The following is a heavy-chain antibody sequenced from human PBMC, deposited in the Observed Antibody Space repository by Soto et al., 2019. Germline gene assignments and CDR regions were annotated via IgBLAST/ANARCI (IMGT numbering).Heavy chain of an antibody. CDR2: VVPIYRTA. D-gene: IGHD6-13*01. Sequence: XVKVSCKASGGTFSSYRINWVRQAPGQGLEWVGGVVPIYRTAGYAQKFQGRVTITADESARTSYMELRSLKSQDTAVYYCVRDDGAKLSSSWGQGTLVTV. CDR3: VRDDGAKLSSS. J-gene: IGHJ4*02. V-gene: IGHV1-69*13. CDR1: GGTFSSYR.